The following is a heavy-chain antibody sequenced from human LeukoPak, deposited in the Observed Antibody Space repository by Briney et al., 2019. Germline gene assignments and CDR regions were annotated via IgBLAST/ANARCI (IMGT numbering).Heavy chain of an antibody. CDR2: MNPNSGNT. CDR3: ARWADCSSTSCYDGLDY. D-gene: IGHD2-2*01. CDR1: GYTFTSYD. V-gene: IGHV1-8*01. Sequence: GASVKVSCKASGYTFTSYDINWVRQATGQGLEWMGWMNPNSGNTGYAQKFQGRVTLTRDTSISTAYMELSSLRSEDTAVYFCARWADCSSTSCYDGLDYWGQGTLVTVSS. J-gene: IGHJ4*02.